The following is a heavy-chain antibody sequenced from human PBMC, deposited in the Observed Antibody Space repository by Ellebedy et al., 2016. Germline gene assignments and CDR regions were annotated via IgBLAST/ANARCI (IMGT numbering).Heavy chain of an antibody. Sequence: GESLKISCAASGFTFSSYAMSWVRQAPGKGLEWVSSISGSGGSTYYADSVKGRFTISRDTSKNTLYLQMNSLRADDTAVYYCAKDYSGLRGLDVWGQGTTVTVSS. J-gene: IGHJ6*02. CDR1: GFTFSSYA. CDR3: AKDYSGLRGLDV. CDR2: ISGSGGST. D-gene: IGHD4-11*01. V-gene: IGHV3-23*01.